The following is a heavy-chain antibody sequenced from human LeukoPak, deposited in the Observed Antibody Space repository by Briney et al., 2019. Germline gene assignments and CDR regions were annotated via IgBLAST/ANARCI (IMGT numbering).Heavy chain of an antibody. CDR1: GGSISSYY. Sequence: SETLSLTCTVSGGSISSYYWGWIRQPPGKGLEWIGSIYYSGSTYYNPSLKSRITISVDTSKNLFSLKVTSVTAADTAVYYCARDRVEITMVMKGENWFDPWGQGTLVTVSS. CDR2: IYYSGST. D-gene: IGHD3-10*01. CDR3: ARDRVEITMVMKGENWFDP. J-gene: IGHJ5*02. V-gene: IGHV4-39*07.